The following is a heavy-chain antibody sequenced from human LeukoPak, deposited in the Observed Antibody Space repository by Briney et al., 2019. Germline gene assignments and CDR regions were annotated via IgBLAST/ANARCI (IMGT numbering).Heavy chain of an antibody. Sequence: GGSLRLSCAAPGFTVSSNYMSWVRQAPGKGLEWVSLIYSGGSTYYADSVKGRFTISRDNSKNTLYLQMNSLRAEDTAVYYCATVLSDSRGWYHFDNWGQGTLVTVSS. V-gene: IGHV3-66*01. CDR3: ATVLSDSRGWYHFDN. CDR2: IYSGGST. J-gene: IGHJ4*02. CDR1: GFTVSSNY. D-gene: IGHD6-19*01.